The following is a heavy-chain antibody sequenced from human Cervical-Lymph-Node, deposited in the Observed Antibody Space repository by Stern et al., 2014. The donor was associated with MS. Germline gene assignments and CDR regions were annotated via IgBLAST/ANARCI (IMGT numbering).Heavy chain of an antibody. D-gene: IGHD3-22*01. V-gene: IGHV3-30*18. CDR2: TSSDGSNR. CDR3: VKTASSSGYFSRFEY. Sequence: VQLEESEGGVVQPGRSLRLSCAASGFTFSTYGMHWVRQAPGKGLEWVAVTSSDGSNRDYVDSVKGRFTISRDNSKNTLYLQMNSLSVEDTAVYYCVKTASSSGYFSRFEYWGQGALVTVSS. CDR1: GFTFSTYG. J-gene: IGHJ4*02.